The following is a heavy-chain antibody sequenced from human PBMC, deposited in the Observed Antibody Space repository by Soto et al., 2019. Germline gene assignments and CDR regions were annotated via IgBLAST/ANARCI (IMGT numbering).Heavy chain of an antibody. J-gene: IGHJ4*02. V-gene: IGHV3-23*01. CDR3: AKGRIYYFDY. CDR1: GFTFSTYA. D-gene: IGHD3-3*02. Sequence: PWGSLSLSCAASGFTFSTYAMTWVRQAPGKGLEWVSTISAGGSSTYYTDSVKGRFAISRDNSKNTLYLQMNSLRAEDTAVYYCAKGRIYYFDYWGQGTLVTVSS. CDR2: ISAGGSST.